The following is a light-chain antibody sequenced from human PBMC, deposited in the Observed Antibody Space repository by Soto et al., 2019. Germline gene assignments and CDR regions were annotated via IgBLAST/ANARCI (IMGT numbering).Light chain of an antibody. J-gene: IGKJ2*01. CDR1: QNVWTY. V-gene: IGKV1-39*01. CDR2: CAS. CDR3: QQSFYIPRT. Sequence: DIQMTQSPSYLSASVGDRVTITCRASQNVWTYLNWYQHKPGKAPRLLISCASDLESEIPARFSGTGSGTDFTLTISSLQSADFATYYCQQSFYIPRTFGQGTKVEIK.